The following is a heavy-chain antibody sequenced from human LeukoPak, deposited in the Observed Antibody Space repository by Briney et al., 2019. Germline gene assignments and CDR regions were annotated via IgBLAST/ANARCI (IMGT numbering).Heavy chain of an antibody. D-gene: IGHD5-12*01. J-gene: IGHJ5*02. CDR2: INPNSGGT. Sequence: GASVKVSCKASGHTFTGYYMHWVRQAPGQGLEWMGWINPNSGGTNYAQKFQGRVTMTRDTSISTAYMELSRLRSDDTAVYYCARDLRGYSGYDWFDPWGQGTLVTVSS. CDR3: ARDLRGYSGYDWFDP. V-gene: IGHV1-2*02. CDR1: GHTFTGYY.